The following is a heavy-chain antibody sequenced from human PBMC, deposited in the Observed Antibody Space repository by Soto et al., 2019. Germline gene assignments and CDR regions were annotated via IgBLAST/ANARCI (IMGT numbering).Heavy chain of an antibody. V-gene: IGHV3-23*01. CDR1: GFTCSSYA. CDR2: ISGSGLNT. CDR3: AKAFPPYYGSGSSYYFTF. J-gene: IGHJ4*02. Sequence: EVQLLESGGGLVQPGGSLTLSCAASGFTCSSYAMSWVRQAPGKGLEWVSAISGSGLNTYYAESVKGRFTISRDNSKNALYLQLNSLRAEDTAIYYCAKAFPPYYGSGSSYYFTFWGQGALVTVSS. D-gene: IGHD3-10*01.